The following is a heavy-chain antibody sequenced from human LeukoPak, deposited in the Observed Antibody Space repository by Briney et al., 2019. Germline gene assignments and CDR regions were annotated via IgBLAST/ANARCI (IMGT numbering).Heavy chain of an antibody. D-gene: IGHD3-9*01. CDR2: INRSGST. V-gene: IGHV4-34*01. CDR1: GGSFSGYY. Sequence: SETLSLTCAVYGGSFSGYYWSWIRQPPGKGLEWIGEINRSGSTNYNPSLKSRVTISVDTSKNQFSLKLSSVTAADTAVYYCARDLAYYDILEDWFDPWGQGTLVTVSS. CDR3: ARDLAYYDILEDWFDP. J-gene: IGHJ5*02.